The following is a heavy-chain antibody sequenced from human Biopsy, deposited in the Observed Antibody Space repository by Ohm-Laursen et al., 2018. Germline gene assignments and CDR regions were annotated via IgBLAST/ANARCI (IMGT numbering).Heavy chain of an antibody. V-gene: IGHV3-21*01. D-gene: IGHD3-22*01. CDR1: GFSFSDYG. Sequence: SLRLSCAASGFSFSDYGMHWVRQAPGKGLEWISYISETSSHIYDADSVRGRFTVARDIAKNSLYLQMNSLRAEDTAVYYCARDWQGRAHYYDSSGYDYWGQGTLVTVSS. CDR2: ISETSSHI. J-gene: IGHJ4*02. CDR3: ARDWQGRAHYYDSSGYDY.